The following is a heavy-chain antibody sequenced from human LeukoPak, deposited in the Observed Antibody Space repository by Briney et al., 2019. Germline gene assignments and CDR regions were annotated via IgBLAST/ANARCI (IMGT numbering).Heavy chain of an antibody. CDR1: GGSISSGGYS. V-gene: IGHV3-21*01. CDR2: ISSSSNYI. CDR3: ARGRLQQLVRDYFDY. Sequence: LSLTCAVSGGSISSGGYSWSWIRQPPGKGLEWVSSISSSSNYIYYADSVKGRFTISRDNAKNSLYLQMNSLRAEDTAVYYCARGRLQQLVRDYFDYWGQGTLVTVSS. D-gene: IGHD6-13*01. J-gene: IGHJ4*02.